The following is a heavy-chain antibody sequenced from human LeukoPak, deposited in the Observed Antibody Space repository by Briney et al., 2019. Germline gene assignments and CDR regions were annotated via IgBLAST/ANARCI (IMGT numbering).Heavy chain of an antibody. CDR1: GFTVSSNS. V-gene: IGHV3-53*01. Sequence: GGSLRLSCTVSGFTVSSNSMSWVRQAPGKGLEWVSFIYSDNTHYSDSVKGRFTISRDNAKNSLYLQMNSLRAEDTAVYYCARDAYDSSGYDYWGQGTLVTVSS. CDR3: ARDAYDSSGYDY. CDR2: IYSDNT. D-gene: IGHD3-22*01. J-gene: IGHJ4*02.